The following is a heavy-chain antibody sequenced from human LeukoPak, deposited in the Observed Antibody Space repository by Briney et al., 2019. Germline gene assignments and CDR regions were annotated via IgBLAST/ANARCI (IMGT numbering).Heavy chain of an antibody. CDR1: GYTFTSYY. CDR2: INPSGGST. CDR3: ARPAGLRHPYYYYYGMDV. J-gene: IGHJ6*02. D-gene: IGHD5-12*01. V-gene: IGHV1-46*01. Sequence: GASVKVSCEASGYTFTSYYMHRVRQAPGQGLEWMGIINPSGGSTSYAQKFQGRVTMTRDTSTSTVYMELSSLRSEDTAVYYCARPAGLRHPYYYYYGMDVWGQGTTVTVSS.